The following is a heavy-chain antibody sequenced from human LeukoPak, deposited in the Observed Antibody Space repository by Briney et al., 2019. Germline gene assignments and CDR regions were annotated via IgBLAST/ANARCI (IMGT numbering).Heavy chain of an antibody. CDR1: GGSISSYY. D-gene: IGHD6-19*01. V-gene: IGHV4-59*01. CDR3: ARDSRYSSGWSYFDY. CDR2: IYYSGST. Sequence: SETLSLTCTVSGGSISSYYWSWIRQPPGKGLEWIGYIYYSGSTNYNPSLKSRVTISVDTSKNQFSLKLSSVTAADTAVYYCARDSRYSSGWSYFDYWGQGTLVTVSS. J-gene: IGHJ4*02.